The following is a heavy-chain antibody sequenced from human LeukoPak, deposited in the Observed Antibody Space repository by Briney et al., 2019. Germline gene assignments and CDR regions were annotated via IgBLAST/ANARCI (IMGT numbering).Heavy chain of an antibody. D-gene: IGHD3-3*01. Sequence: GGSLRLSCAASGFTFSSYAMSWVRQAPGKGLGWVSAISGSGGSTYYAAPVKGRFTISRDNSKNTLYLQMNSLRAEDTAVYYCAKVPVFGVVILYYFDYWGQGTLVTVSS. CDR3: AKVPVFGVVILYYFDY. V-gene: IGHV3-23*01. CDR1: GFTFSSYA. CDR2: ISGSGGST. J-gene: IGHJ4*02.